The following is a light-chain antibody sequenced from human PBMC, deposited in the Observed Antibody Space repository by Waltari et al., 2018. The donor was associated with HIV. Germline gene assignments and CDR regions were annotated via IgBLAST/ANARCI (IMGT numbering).Light chain of an antibody. CDR1: QSLQHTDGKTY. CDR3: MQSLKFPLT. J-gene: IGKJ4*01. Sequence: EIVVTQSPPSLSVTPGQPASISCKSSQSLQHTDGKTYLYWYFQKPGQPPQLLIYEVSNLFSGVPDRFSGSGSVTDFTLKISRVEAEDVGLYYCMQSLKFPLTFGGGTKVEI. CDR2: EVS. V-gene: IGKV2D-29*01.